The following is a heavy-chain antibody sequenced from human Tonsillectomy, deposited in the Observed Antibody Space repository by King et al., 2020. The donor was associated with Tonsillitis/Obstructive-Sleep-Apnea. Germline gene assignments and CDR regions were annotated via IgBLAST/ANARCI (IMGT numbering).Heavy chain of an antibody. J-gene: IGHJ4*02. D-gene: IGHD2/OR15-2a*01. CDR2: IYPSDSDT. CDR1: GYSFTSYL. Sequence: VQLVESGAEVKKPGESLKISCKGSGYSFTSYLIGWVRQMPGKGLEWMGIIYPSDSDTRYSPSFQGQVTISADKSISTAYLQWSSLKASDTAMYYCAREGGGVSERNFFCPYWGQGTLVTVSS. V-gene: IGHV5-51*01. CDR3: AREGGGVSERNFFCPY.